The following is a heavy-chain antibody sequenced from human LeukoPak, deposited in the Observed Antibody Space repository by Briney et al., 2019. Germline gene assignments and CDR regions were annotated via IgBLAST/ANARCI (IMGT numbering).Heavy chain of an antibody. CDR3: TTDPSVFIGSPDY. CDR1: EFPFSKAW. D-gene: IGHD1-26*01. CDR2: IKTKTDGGTT. Sequence: GGSLRLSCAVSEFPFSKAWMSWVRQAPGKGLEWVGRIKTKTDGGTTDYAAPVKGRFTISRDDSKNTLHLQMNSLKTEDTAVYYCTTDPSVFIGSPDYWGRGTLVTVSS. V-gene: IGHV3-15*01. J-gene: IGHJ4*02.